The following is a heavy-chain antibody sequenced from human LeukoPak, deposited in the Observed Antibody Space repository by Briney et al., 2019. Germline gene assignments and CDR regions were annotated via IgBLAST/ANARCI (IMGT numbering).Heavy chain of an antibody. V-gene: IGHV3-48*03. D-gene: IGHD3-22*01. J-gene: IGHJ4*02. CDR2: ISSSGHII. CDR3: AREVDHFDSSGNYPEVFDY. CDR1: GFTFSNYE. Sequence: GGSLRLSCAASGFTFSNYEMNWVRQAPGKGLEWVSYISSSGHIISYADSVKGQFTISRDNAKNSLYLQMNSLRAEDTAVYYCAREVDHFDSSGNYPEVFDYWGQGTLVTVSS.